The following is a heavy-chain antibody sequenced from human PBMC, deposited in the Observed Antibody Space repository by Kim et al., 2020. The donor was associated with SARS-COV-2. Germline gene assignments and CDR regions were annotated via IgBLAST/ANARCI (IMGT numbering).Heavy chain of an antibody. CDR2: VYYSGST. Sequence: SETLSLTCTVSGGSISSSSYYWGWIRQPPGKGLEWIGNVYYSGSTYYNPSLKSRVTVSVDTSKNQFSLRLSSVTAADTAVYYCARHFHCSGGTCYPHYF. CDR1: GGSISSSSYY. V-gene: IGHV4-39*01. D-gene: IGHD2-15*01. J-gene: IGHJ4*01. CDR3: ARHFHCSGGTCYPHYF.